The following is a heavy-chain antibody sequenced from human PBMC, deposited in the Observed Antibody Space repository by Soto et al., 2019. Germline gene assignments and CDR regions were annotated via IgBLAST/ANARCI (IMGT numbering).Heavy chain of an antibody. Sequence: QVQLVQSGAEVKKPGASVKVSCKASGYTFTNYGINWVRQAPGQGLEWMGWISAYNGNTNYAQKLQGRVTLTTDTSTTTAYMELRSLRSDDTAVYYCARDILEWIQSVGGYWGQGTLVTVSS. CDR3: ARDILEWIQSVGGY. D-gene: IGHD3-3*01. J-gene: IGHJ4*02. CDR2: ISAYNGNT. V-gene: IGHV1-18*01. CDR1: GYTFTNYG.